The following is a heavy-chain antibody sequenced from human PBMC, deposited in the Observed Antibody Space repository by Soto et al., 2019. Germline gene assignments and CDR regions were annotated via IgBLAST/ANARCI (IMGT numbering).Heavy chain of an antibody. Sequence: ASVKVSCKASGYTFTSYGISWVRQAPGQGLEWMGWISAYNGNTNYAQKLQGRVTMTTDTSTSTVYMELRSLRSDDTAVYYCARDRLRGLAPPTPYWGQGTLVTVSS. J-gene: IGHJ4*02. CDR1: GYTFTSYG. V-gene: IGHV1-18*01. D-gene: IGHD3-16*01. CDR2: ISAYNGNT. CDR3: ARDRLRGLAPPTPY.